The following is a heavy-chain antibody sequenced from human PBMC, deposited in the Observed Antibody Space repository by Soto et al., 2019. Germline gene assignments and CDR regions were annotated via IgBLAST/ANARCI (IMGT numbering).Heavy chain of an antibody. Sequence: GESLKISCKGSGNIFATSWIGWVRQMSGKGLEWMGIIYPGDSDTRYSPSFQGQVTISADKSIITAYLQWSSLKASDTAIYYCARRRNDFNDGFDIWGQGTMVTVSS. CDR2: IYPGDSDT. J-gene: IGHJ3*02. CDR3: ARRRNDFNDGFDI. CDR1: GNIFATSW. V-gene: IGHV5-51*01. D-gene: IGHD2-21*02.